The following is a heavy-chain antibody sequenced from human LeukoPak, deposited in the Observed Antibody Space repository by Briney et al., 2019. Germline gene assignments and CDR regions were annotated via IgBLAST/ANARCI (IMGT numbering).Heavy chain of an antibody. CDR1: GVSIASVNW. Sequence: SGTLSLTCAVSGVSIASVNWWSWVRQPPGKGLEWTGEVYQTGSTSYNPSLKSRVNISADKSNNQFSLRLTSVTAADTAVYYCARGITPSTLWAEKVPYFDDWGQGTLVTVSS. V-gene: IGHV4-4*02. D-gene: IGHD4-23*01. CDR2: VYQTGST. CDR3: ARGITPSTLWAEKVPYFDD. J-gene: IGHJ4*02.